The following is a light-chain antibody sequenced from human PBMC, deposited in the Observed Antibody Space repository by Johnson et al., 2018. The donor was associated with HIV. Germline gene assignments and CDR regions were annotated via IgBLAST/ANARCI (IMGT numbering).Light chain of an antibody. V-gene: IGLV1-51*02. CDR1: NSNIGNNY. Sequence: QSVLTQPPSVSAAPGQKVTISCSGSNSNIGNNYVSWYQQLPGTAPKLLIYESTNRPSGIPDRFSGSKSGTSATLRISGLHTGDEADYYCGTWDSRLNVYLFGPGTKVTVL. CDR2: EST. CDR3: GTWDSRLNVYL. J-gene: IGLJ1*01.